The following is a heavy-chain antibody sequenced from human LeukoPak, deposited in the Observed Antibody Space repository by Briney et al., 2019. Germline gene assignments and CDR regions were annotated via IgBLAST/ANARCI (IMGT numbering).Heavy chain of an antibody. CDR3: AKEYYYDSSGYSGGAFDI. CDR1: GFTFSSYG. Sequence: PGGSLRLSCAASGFTFSSYGMHWVRQAPGKGLEWVAFIRYDGSNKYYADSVKGRFTISRDNSKNTLYLQMNSLRAEDTAVYYCAKEYYYDSSGYSGGAFDIWGQGTMVTVSS. J-gene: IGHJ3*02. D-gene: IGHD3-22*01. CDR2: IRYDGSNK. V-gene: IGHV3-30*02.